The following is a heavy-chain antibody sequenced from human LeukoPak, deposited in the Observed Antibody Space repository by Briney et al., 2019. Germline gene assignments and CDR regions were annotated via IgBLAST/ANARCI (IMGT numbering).Heavy chain of an antibody. V-gene: IGHV4-34*01. CDR3: ARGMMKRIVYYYYGMDV. D-gene: IGHD2-15*01. Sequence: SETLSLTCAVYGGSFSGYYWSWIRQPPGKGLEWIGEINHSGSTNYNPSLKSRVTISVDTSKNQFSLELSSVTAADTAVYYCARGMMKRIVYYYYGMDVWGQGTTVTVSS. CDR2: INHSGST. J-gene: IGHJ6*02. CDR1: GGSFSGYY.